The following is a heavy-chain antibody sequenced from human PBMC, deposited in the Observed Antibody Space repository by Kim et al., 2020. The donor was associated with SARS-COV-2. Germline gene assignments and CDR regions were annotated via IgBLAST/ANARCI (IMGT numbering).Heavy chain of an antibody. D-gene: IGHD5-12*01. Sequence: GGSLRLSCAASGFTVSSNYMSWVRQAPGKGLEWVSVIYSGGSTFYADSVKGRFTISRDNSKNTLYLQINSLRGEDTAVYYCARDEGSGYDSSGMDVWGQGTTVTVSS. V-gene: IGHV3-66*01. CDR3: ARDEGSGYDSSGMDV. CDR1: GFTVSSNY. J-gene: IGHJ6*02. CDR2: IYSGGST.